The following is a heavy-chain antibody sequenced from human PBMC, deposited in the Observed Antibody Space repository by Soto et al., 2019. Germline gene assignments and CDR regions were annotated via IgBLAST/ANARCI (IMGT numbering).Heavy chain of an antibody. D-gene: IGHD3-10*01. CDR1: GFIASNYA. Sequence: VQVLESGGGLVQPGGSLRLSCAASGFIASNYAMSWVRQAPGKGLEWVSGFSGSGGVAFYADSVKGRFRMSRDSSNNTIYLHMNRLRAEDTAVYYCATAGGDYWGQGTLVIVSS. J-gene: IGHJ4*02. CDR3: ATAGGDY. V-gene: IGHV3-23*01. CDR2: FSGSGGVA.